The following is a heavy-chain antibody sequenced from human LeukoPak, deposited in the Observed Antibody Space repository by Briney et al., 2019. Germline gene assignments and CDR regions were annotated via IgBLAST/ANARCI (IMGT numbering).Heavy chain of an antibody. D-gene: IGHD3-22*01. Sequence: SETLSLTCTVSGGSISSSSYSWGWIRQPPGKGLEWIGSIYYSGSTYYNPSLKSRVTISVDTSKNQFSLKLSSVTAADTAVYYCARRGRENYYDSSGSADYWGQGTLVTASS. CDR1: GGSISSSSYS. J-gene: IGHJ4*02. CDR3: ARRGRENYYDSSGSADY. CDR2: IYYSGST. V-gene: IGHV4-39*01.